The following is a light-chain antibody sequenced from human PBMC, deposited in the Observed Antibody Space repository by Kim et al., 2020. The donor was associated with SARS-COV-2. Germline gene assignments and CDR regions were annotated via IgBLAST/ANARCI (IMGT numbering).Light chain of an antibody. V-gene: IGLV2-14*01. CDR1: SSDVGAYNY. J-gene: IGLJ3*02. Sequence: QSALTQPASVSGSPGQSITISCTGTSSDVGAYNYVSWYQHHPGKVPKLMIYEVNNRPSGVSNRFSGSKSGNTASLTISGLQAEDEADYYCNSYTKSATLVFGGGTQLTVL. CDR2: EVN. CDR3: NSYTKSATLV.